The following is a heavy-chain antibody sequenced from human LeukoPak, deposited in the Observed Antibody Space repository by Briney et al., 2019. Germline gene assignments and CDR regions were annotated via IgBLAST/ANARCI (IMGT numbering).Heavy chain of an antibody. D-gene: IGHD2-2*01. Sequence: GGSLRLSCAASGFTFSSYWMSWVRQAPGEGLEGVANIKQDGSEKYYVDSVKGRFTISRDNAKNSLYLQMNSLRAEETAVYYCARDGFGYCSSTSCYGENDAFDIWGQGTMVTVSS. J-gene: IGHJ3*02. V-gene: IGHV3-7*03. CDR1: GFTFSSYW. CDR2: IKQDGSEK. CDR3: ARDGFGYCSSTSCYGENDAFDI.